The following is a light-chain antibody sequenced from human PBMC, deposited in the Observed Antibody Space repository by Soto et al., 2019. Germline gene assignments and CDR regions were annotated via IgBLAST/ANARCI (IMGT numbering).Light chain of an antibody. CDR1: QTVGRY. V-gene: IGKV3-11*01. J-gene: IGKJ4*01. CDR3: QQLWTYPLT. CDR2: DTS. Sequence: EIVLTQSPATLSLSPGDRVTLSCRASQTVGRYLSWYQHSPGQGPRLLVYDTSNRATGIPARFSGSGSETDFTLTISSLEPEDFATYYCQQLWTYPLTFGGGTKVEIK.